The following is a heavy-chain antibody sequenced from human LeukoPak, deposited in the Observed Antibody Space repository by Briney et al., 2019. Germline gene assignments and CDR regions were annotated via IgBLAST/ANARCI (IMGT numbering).Heavy chain of an antibody. V-gene: IGHV3-9*01. D-gene: IGHD3-22*01. CDR3: AKGQSYYDSSGYTPGVDY. CDR1: GFTFDGYA. J-gene: IGHJ4*02. Sequence: GRSLRLSCAASGFTFDGYAMHWVRQAPGKGLEWVSGISWNSGSIGYADSVKGRFTISRDNAKNSLYLQMNSLRAEDTALYYCAKGQSYYDSSGYTPGVDYWGQGTLVTVSS. CDR2: ISWNSGSI.